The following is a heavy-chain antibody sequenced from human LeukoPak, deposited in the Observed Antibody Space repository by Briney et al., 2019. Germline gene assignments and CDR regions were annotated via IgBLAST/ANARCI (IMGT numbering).Heavy chain of an antibody. J-gene: IGHJ4*02. CDR2: INSGGSTI. D-gene: IGHD3-10*01. CDR1: GFTFSNYA. Sequence: GGSLRLTCAASGFTFSNYAMNWVRQAPGKGLEWISYINSGGSTIYYADSVKGRFTISRGNAKNSLSLQMNSLRAEDTAVYYCASRGLTEFHYFDFWGPGTLVTVSS. CDR3: ASRGLTEFHYFDF. V-gene: IGHV3-48*03.